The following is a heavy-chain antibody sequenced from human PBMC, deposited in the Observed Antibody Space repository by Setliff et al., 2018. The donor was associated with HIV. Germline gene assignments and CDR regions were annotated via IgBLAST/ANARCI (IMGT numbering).Heavy chain of an antibody. CDR2: TNPSGST. J-gene: IGHJ3*02. Sequence: PSETLSLTCAVYVGSFSGHYWIWIRQPPGKGLEWIGETNPSGSTKYNPSLKSRVTISVDTSKNLFSLKMSSVTAADTALYYCARHDVASCGGDCRWPKAFDIWGQGTMVTVSS. D-gene: IGHD2-21*01. CDR1: VGSFSGHY. CDR3: ARHDVASCGGDCRWPKAFDI. V-gene: IGHV4-34*01.